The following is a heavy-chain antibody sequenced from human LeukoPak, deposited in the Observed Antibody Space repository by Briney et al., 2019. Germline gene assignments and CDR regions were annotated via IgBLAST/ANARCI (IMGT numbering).Heavy chain of an antibody. D-gene: IGHD6-13*01. J-gene: IGHJ5*02. Sequence: GGSLRLSCVASGFIFSSYGMQWVRPAPGKGLDWVAFIRYDGSNKYYADSVKGRFTISRDNSKNTLYLQMNSLRAEDTAVYYCAKRGEGVSNRWYMNNWFDPWGQGTRVTVSS. CDR3: AKRGEGVSNRWYMNNWFDP. CDR1: GFIFSSYG. V-gene: IGHV3-30*02. CDR2: IRYDGSNK.